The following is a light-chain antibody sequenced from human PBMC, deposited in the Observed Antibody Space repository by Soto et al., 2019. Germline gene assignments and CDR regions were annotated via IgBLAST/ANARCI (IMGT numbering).Light chain of an antibody. CDR2: SAS. CDR1: QTVSTY. V-gene: IGKV3-11*01. CDR3: QQRDSWPLT. Sequence: EIVLTQSPAILPLSPGERATLSCRTNQTVSTYLAWYQHKTGQAPRLLIYSASKRATGIPARFSGSGSGTDFTLTISSLEPEDFAFYYCQQRDSWPLTFGGGTKVDIK. J-gene: IGKJ4*01.